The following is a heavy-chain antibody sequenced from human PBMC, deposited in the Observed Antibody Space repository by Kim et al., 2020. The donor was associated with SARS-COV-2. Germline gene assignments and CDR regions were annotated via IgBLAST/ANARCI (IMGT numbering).Heavy chain of an antibody. D-gene: IGHD3-3*01. CDR1: GGTFSSYA. CDR2: IIPILGIA. V-gene: IGHV1-69*04. J-gene: IGHJ5*02. Sequence: SVKVSCKASGGTFSSYAISWVRQAPGQGLEWMGRIIPILGIANYAQKFQGRVTITADKSTSTAYMELSSLRSEDTAVYYCARDGGWYYDFWSGYYRGWFDPWGQGTLVTVSS. CDR3: ARDGGWYYDFWSGYYRGWFDP.